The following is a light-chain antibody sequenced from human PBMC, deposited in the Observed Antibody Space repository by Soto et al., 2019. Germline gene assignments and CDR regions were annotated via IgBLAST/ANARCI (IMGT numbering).Light chain of an antibody. CDR3: QSYDSSLSGWL. J-gene: IGLJ2*01. V-gene: IGLV1-40*01. CDR1: SSNIGAGFD. CDR2: DNT. Sequence: QSVLTQPPSVSGAPGQRVTISCTGSSSNIGAGFDVHWYQHLTGTDPKPLIYDNTNRPSGVTDRFSGSKSGTSASLAITGMQADDEADYYCQSYDSSLSGWLFGGGTKLTVL.